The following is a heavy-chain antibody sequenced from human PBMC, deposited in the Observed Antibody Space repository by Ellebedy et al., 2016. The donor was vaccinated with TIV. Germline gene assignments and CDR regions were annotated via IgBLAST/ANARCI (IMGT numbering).Heavy chain of an antibody. Sequence: ASVKVSXXASGYTFTSYYMHWVRQAPGQGLEWMGIINPSGGSTSYAQKFQGRVTMTRDTSTSTVYMELSSLRSEDTAVYYCARDIVVVVAATTYYYYYGMDVWGQGTTVTVSS. CDR3: ARDIVVVVAATTYYYYYGMDV. J-gene: IGHJ6*02. V-gene: IGHV1-46*01. D-gene: IGHD2-15*01. CDR1: GYTFTSYY. CDR2: INPSGGST.